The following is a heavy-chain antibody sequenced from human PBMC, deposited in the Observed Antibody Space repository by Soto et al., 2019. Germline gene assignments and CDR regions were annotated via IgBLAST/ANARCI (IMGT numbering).Heavy chain of an antibody. J-gene: IGHJ5*02. CDR2: IYHSGST. CDR1: GYSISSGYY. V-gene: IGHV4-38-2*01. CDR3: ARLCSITSCLLSRIDP. D-gene: IGHD2-2*01. Sequence: SETLSLTCAVSGYSISSGYYWGWIRQPPGKGLEWIGSIYHSGSTYYNPSLKSRVTISVDTSKNQFSLKLSSVTAADTAVYYCARLCSITSCLLSRIDPWGQGTLVTVSS.